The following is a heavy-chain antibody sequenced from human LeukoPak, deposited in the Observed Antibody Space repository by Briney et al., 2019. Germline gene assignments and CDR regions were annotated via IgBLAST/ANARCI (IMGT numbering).Heavy chain of an antibody. CDR1: GFTFSSYW. CDR3: AREAYYLSLGAFDI. V-gene: IGHV3-7*01. Sequence: GGSLRLSCAASGFTFSSYWMSWVRQAPGKGLEWVANIKQDGSEKYYVDSVKGRFTISRDNAKNPLYLQMNSLRAEDTAVYYCAREAYYLSLGAFDIWGQGTMVTVSS. D-gene: IGHD3-10*01. J-gene: IGHJ3*02. CDR2: IKQDGSEK.